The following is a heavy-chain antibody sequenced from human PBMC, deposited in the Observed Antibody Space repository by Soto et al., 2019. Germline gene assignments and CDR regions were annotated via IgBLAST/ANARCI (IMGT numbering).Heavy chain of an antibody. J-gene: IGHJ3*02. CDR1: GFTCSSYD. CDR2: ILVGGST. V-gene: IGHV3-23*01. Sequence: AGSLRLSCAASGFTCSSYDMSWVRQAPGKGLEWVSTILVGGSTHYPDSVKGRFTISRDNSKNTVFLQMNSLTAGDTAVYYCAKATATGGGAFDICGQGTMVTVSS. D-gene: IGHD2-8*02. CDR3: AKATATGGGAFDI.